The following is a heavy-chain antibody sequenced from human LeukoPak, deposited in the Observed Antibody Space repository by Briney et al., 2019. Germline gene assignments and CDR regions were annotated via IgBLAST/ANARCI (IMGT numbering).Heavy chain of an antibody. CDR3: ARDGSGYFQYYFDY. CDR1: GYTFTSYY. D-gene: IGHD3-22*01. Sequence: ASVKVSCKASGYTFTSYYMHWVRQAPGQGLEWMGWINPNSGGTNYAQKFQGRVTMTRDTSISTAYMELSRLRSDDTAVYYCARDGSGYFQYYFDYWGQGTLVTVSS. J-gene: IGHJ4*02. CDR2: INPNSGGT. V-gene: IGHV1-2*02.